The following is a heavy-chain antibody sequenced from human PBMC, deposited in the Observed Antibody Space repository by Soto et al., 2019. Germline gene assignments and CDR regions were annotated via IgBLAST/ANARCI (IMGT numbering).Heavy chain of an antibody. CDR3: ARSVRGVTIGRYGMDV. V-gene: IGHV1-69*13. D-gene: IGHD3-10*01. CDR1: GGTFSSYA. J-gene: IGHJ6*02. Sequence: SVKVSCKASGGTFSSYAISWVRQAPGQGLEWMGGIIPIFGTANYAQKFQGRVTITADESTSTAYMELSSLRSEDTAVHYCARSVRGVTIGRYGMDVWGQGTTVTVSS. CDR2: IIPIFGTA.